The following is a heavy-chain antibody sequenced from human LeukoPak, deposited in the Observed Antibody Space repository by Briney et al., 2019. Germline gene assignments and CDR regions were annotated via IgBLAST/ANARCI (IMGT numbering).Heavy chain of an antibody. CDR1: GYTFTGYY. J-gene: IGHJ3*02. D-gene: IGHD4-17*01. V-gene: IGHV1-2*02. CDR2: INPNSGGT. Sequence: GASVKVSCKASGYTFTGYYMHWVRQAPGQGLEWMGWINPNSGGTNYAQKFQGRVTMTRDTSTSTAYMELSSLRSEDTAVYYCARGTTVNAFDIWGQGTTVTVSS. CDR3: ARGTTVNAFDI.